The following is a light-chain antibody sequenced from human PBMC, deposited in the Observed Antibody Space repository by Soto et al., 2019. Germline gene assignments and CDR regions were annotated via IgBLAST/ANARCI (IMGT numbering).Light chain of an antibody. J-gene: IGKJ4*01. CDR1: QSVSSF. V-gene: IGKV3-20*01. CDR3: QQYGSSPFT. Sequence: EIVLTQSPGTLSLSPGDRAALSCRPSQSVSSFLAWYQQKPGQAPRLLIYGASSRAAGIPDRFSGSGSGTDFTLSISRLEPEDFAVYYCQQYGSSPFTFGGGTKVEIK. CDR2: GAS.